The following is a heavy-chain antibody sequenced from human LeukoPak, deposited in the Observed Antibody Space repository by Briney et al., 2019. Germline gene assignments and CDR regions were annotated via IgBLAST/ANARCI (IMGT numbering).Heavy chain of an antibody. V-gene: IGHV3-23*01. CDR2: ISSSGVTT. D-gene: IGHD2-2*01. CDR1: GYTFNKYA. J-gene: IGHJ5*01. CDR3: AKEPREYCSSTSCPNWFDS. Sequence: GGSLTLSCTASGYTFNKYAMIWPRQATGRALECVSDISSSGVTTYYADSVNGRFTISRDNSENTLFLQMNSLRAEDTAVYYCAKEPREYCSSTSCPNWFDSWGQGTLVTVSS.